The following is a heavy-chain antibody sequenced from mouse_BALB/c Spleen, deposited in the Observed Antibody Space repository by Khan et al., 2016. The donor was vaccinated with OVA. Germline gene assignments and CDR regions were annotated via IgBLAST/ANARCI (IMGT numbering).Heavy chain of an antibody. CDR1: GFSLTDYA. Sequence: VQLQESGPGLVAPSQSLSITCTVSGFSLTDYAVSWIRQPPGKGLEWLGVIWGGGSKYYNSALKSRLSISKDNSKSQVFLKMNRLQTDDTAMYYCAKDHPYYAMDYWGQGTSVTVSS. CDR2: IWGGGSK. CDR3: AKDHPYYAMDY. J-gene: IGHJ4*01. V-gene: IGHV2-6-5*01.